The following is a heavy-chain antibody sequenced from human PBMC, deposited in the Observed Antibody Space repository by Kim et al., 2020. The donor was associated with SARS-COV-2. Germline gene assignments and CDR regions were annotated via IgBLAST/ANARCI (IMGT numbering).Heavy chain of an antibody. V-gene: IGHV3-48*03. Sequence: RFTISRDNAKNSLYLQMNSLRAEDTAVYYCARENRYSSSWPVYYYYGMAVWGQGTTVTVSS. CDR3: ARENRYSSSWPVYYYYGMAV. D-gene: IGHD6-13*01. J-gene: IGHJ6*02.